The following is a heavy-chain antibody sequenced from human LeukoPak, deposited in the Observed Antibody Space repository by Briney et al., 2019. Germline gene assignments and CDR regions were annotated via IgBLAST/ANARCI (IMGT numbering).Heavy chain of an antibody. CDR3: AREDSSGYSLDY. CDR2: INHSGST. Sequence: SETLSLTCAVYGGSFSGYYWSWIRQPPGKGLEWIGEINHSGSTNYNPSLKSRVTISVDTSKNQFSLKLSSVTAADTAVYYCAREDSSGYSLDYWGQGTLVTVSS. D-gene: IGHD3-22*01. CDR1: GGSFSGYY. V-gene: IGHV4-34*01. J-gene: IGHJ4*02.